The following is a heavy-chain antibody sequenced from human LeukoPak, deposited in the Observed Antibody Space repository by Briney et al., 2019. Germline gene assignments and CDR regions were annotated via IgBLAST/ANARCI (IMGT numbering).Heavy chain of an antibody. D-gene: IGHD3-9*01. CDR2: INPNSGGT. J-gene: IGHJ4*02. CDR3: ARAYDILTGCHYYFDY. V-gene: IGHV1-2*02. Sequence: ASVKVSCKASGYTFTGYYMHWVRQAPGQGLEWMGWINPNSGGTNYAQKFQGRVTMTRDTSISTAYMELSRLRSDDTAVYYCARAYDILTGCHYYFDYWGQGTLVTVSS. CDR1: GYTFTGYY.